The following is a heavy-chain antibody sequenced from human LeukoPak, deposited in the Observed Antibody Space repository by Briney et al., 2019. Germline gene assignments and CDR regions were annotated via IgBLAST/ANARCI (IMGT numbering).Heavy chain of an antibody. CDR3: ARVVAVAGRDAFDI. D-gene: IGHD6-19*01. CDR1: GYTFTSYG. Sequence: GASVKVSCKASGYTFTSYGISWVRQAPGQGLEWMGRIIPILGIANYAQKFQGRVTITADKSTSTAYMELSSLRSEDTAVYYCARVVAVAGRDAFDIWGQGTMVTVSS. V-gene: IGHV1-69*04. CDR2: IIPILGIA. J-gene: IGHJ3*02.